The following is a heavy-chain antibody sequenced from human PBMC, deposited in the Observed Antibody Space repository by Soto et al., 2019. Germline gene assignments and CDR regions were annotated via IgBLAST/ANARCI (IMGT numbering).Heavy chain of an antibody. CDR1: GDSIIRSF. CDR2: ISDSGVT. CDR3: ARGAGDFSGPDSFDI. Sequence: QVQLQESGPRLVKSSETLSLVCSVSGDSIIRSFWGWIRQSPGKGLEYIVYISDSGVTDYDPSLKTRCSSSVDTCKNPLSLMRTSVTAADTAMYYCARGAGDFSGPDSFDIWCKGTMVTVSS. D-gene: IGHD3-10*01. V-gene: IGHV4-59*12. J-gene: IGHJ3*02.